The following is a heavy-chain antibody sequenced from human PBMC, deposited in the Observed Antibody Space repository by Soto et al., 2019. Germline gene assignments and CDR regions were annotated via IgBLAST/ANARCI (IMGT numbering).Heavy chain of an antibody. V-gene: IGHV4-31*03. CDR2: IYYSGST. CDR3: ARSATVTTGYGEEFDY. J-gene: IGHJ4*02. CDR1: GGSISSGGYY. Sequence: SETLSLTCTVSGGSISSGGYYWSWIRQHPGKGLEWIGYIYYSGSTYYNPSLKSRVTISVDTSKNQFSLKLSSVTAADTAVYYCARSATVTTGYGEEFDYWGQGTLVT. D-gene: IGHD4-17*01.